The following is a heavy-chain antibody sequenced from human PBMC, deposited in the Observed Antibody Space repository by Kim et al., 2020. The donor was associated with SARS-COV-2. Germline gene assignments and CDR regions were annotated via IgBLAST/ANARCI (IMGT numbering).Heavy chain of an antibody. V-gene: IGHV4-31*03. Sequence: SETLSLTCTVSGGSISSGGYYWSWIRQHPGKGLEWIGYIYYSGSTYYNPSLKSRVTISVDTSKNQFSLKLSSVTAADTAVYYCARVRSTQSPDCTNGVCPPSYWYFDLWGRGTLVTVSS. CDR2: IYYSGST. CDR1: GGSISSGGYY. CDR3: ARVRSTQSPDCTNGVCPPSYWYFDL. J-gene: IGHJ2*01. D-gene: IGHD2-8*01.